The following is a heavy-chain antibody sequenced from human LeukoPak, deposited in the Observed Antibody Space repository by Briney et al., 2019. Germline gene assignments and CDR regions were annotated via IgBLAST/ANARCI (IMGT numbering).Heavy chain of an antibody. V-gene: IGHV4-59*12. D-gene: IGHD3-10*01. Sequence: PSETLSLTCTVSGGSISSYYWSWIRQPPGKGLEWIGYIYYSGSTNYNPSLKSRVTISVDTSKNQFSLKLSSVTAADTAVYYCAREGYYGSGADWGQGTLVTVSS. CDR2: IYYSGST. J-gene: IGHJ4*02. CDR3: AREGYYGSGAD. CDR1: GGSISSYY.